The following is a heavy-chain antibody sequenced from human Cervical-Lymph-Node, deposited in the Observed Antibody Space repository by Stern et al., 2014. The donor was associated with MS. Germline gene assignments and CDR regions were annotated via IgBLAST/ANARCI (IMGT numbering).Heavy chain of an antibody. CDR3: ATDRGDK. CDR1: GHPLSELA. CDR2: FDPEDGET. V-gene: IGHV1-24*01. Sequence: VQLLESGAEVKKPGASVTVSCNVAGHPLSELAMHWLRQLPTRGLEWMGQFDPEDGETVYAQKFQGRLSMTEDTSTGTAYMTLAALRSEDTAVCYCATDRGDKWGPGTLVTVSS. J-gene: IGHJ4*02. D-gene: IGHD3-10*01.